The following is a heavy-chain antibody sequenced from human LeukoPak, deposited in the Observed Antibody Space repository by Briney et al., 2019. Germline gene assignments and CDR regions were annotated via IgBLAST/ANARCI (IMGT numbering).Heavy chain of an antibody. J-gene: IGHJ6*03. D-gene: IGHD6-6*01. CDR3: ARESYSSSSVYYYYYYMDV. Sequence: SETLSLTCTVSGGSISSYYWSWIRQPPGKGLEWIGYIYYRGSTNYNPSLKSRVTISVDTSKNQFSLKLSSVTAADTAVYYCARESYSSSSVYYYYYYMDVWGKGTTVTVSS. V-gene: IGHV4-59*01. CDR1: GGSISSYY. CDR2: IYYRGST.